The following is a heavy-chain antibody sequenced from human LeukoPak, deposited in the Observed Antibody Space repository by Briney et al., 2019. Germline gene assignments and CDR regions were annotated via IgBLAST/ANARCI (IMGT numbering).Heavy chain of an antibody. J-gene: IGHJ3*02. CDR3: ARDEGRGAFEI. CDR1: GFTFSSYA. Sequence: GSLRLSCAASGFTFSSYAMSWVRQAPGKGLEWIGYIHYSGSTNYNTSLKSRVTISVDTSKNQFSLKLSSVTAADTAVYYCARDEGRGAFEIWGQGTMVTVSS. CDR2: IHYSGST. V-gene: IGHV4-59*01.